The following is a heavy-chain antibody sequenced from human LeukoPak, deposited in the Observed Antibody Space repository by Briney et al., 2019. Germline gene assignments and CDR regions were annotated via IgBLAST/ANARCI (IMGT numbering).Heavy chain of an antibody. CDR1: GRSISSYY. CDR3: ARSHSVWTSFDY. V-gene: IGHV4-59*01. CDR2: IYYSGST. D-gene: IGHD3/OR15-3a*01. J-gene: IGHJ4*02. Sequence: PSETLSLTCTVSGRSISSYYWSWIRQPPGKGLEWIGYIYYSGSTNYNPSLKSRVAISVDTSKNQFSLKLSSVTAADTAVYYCARSHSVWTSFDYWGQGTLVTVST.